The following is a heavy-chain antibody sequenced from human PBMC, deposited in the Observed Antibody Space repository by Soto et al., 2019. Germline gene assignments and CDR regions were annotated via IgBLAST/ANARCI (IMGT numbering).Heavy chain of an antibody. Sequence: EVQLVESGGGLVQPGGSLRLSCAASGFTFSSYWMHWVRQAPGKGLVWVSRINSDGSSTSYADSVKGRFTISRDNAKNTLYLHMNSLRAEDTAVYYCARGTEWDAAAGWFDPWGQGTLVTVSS. CDR2: INSDGSST. J-gene: IGHJ5*02. D-gene: IGHD6-13*01. CDR1: GFTFSSYW. V-gene: IGHV3-74*01. CDR3: ARGTEWDAAAGWFDP.